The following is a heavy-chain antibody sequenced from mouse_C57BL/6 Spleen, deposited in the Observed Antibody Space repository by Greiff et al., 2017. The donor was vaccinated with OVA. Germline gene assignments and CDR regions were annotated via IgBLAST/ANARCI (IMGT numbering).Heavy chain of an antibody. Sequence: QVQLQQSGAELVRPGASVTLSCKASGYTFTDYEMHWVKQTPVHGLEWIGAIDPETGGTAYNQKFNGKAILTADKSSSTAYMELRSLTSEDSAVYYCTRSHYGSSLYYFDYWGQGTTLTVSS. D-gene: IGHD1-1*01. CDR1: GYTFTDYE. V-gene: IGHV1-15*01. CDR2: IDPETGGT. J-gene: IGHJ2*01. CDR3: TRSHYGSSLYYFDY.